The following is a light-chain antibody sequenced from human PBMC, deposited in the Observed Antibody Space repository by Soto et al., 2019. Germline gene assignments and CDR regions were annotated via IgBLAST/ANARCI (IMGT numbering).Light chain of an antibody. CDR1: QNISSN. Sequence: EVVKPMSAVTVSVSNRDRASLSCRASQNISSNLAWYQQKPGQAPRLLSYGASTRATGIPASFSGSGSGTEFTRTSSSLQSEDFAVYYCQQYNNWPPWTVGQGT. J-gene: IGKJ1*01. CDR2: GAS. V-gene: IGKV3-15*01. CDR3: QQYNNWPPWT.